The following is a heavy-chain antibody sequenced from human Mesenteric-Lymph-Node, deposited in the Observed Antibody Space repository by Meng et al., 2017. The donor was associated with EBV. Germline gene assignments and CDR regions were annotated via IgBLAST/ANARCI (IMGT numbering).Heavy chain of an antibody. CDR1: GGSFSGYY. CDR2: INHSGST. J-gene: IGHJ4*02. V-gene: IGHV4-34*01. CDR3: AREMSIAAAGSPLAY. Sequence: QVQLQQWGAGLVKPSETLYLTCAVYGGSFSGYYWSWIRQPPGKGLEWIGEINHSGSTNYNPSLKSRVTISVDTSKNQFSLKLSSVTAADTAVYYCAREMSIAAAGSPLAYWGQGTLVTVSS. D-gene: IGHD6-13*01.